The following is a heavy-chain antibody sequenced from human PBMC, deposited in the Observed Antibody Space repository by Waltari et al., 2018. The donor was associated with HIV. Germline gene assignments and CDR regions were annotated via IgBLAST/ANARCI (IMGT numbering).Heavy chain of an antibody. D-gene: IGHD3-22*01. Sequence: QLQLQESGPGLVKPSETLSLTCTVSGGSISSSSYYWGWIRQPPGKGLEWIGSIYYSGSTYYNPSLKSRVTISVDTSKIQFSLKLSSVTAAYTAVYYCARDYYDSSGYNTPFDYWGQGTLVTVSS. CDR1: GGSISSSSYY. CDR3: ARDYYDSSGYNTPFDY. V-gene: IGHV4-39*07. CDR2: IYYSGST. J-gene: IGHJ4*02.